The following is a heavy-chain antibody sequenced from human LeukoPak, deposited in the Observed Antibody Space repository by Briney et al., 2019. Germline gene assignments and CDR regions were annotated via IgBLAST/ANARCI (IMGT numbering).Heavy chain of an antibody. D-gene: IGHD6-13*01. CDR3: ARELTIAAAGSYYYYYGMDV. CDR1: GFTFSSYW. Sequence: GGSLRLSCAASGFTFSSYWMSWVRQAPGKGLEWVANIKQDGSEKYYVDSVKGRFTISRDTAKNSLYLQMNSLRAEDTAVYYCARELTIAAAGSYYYYYGMDVWGQGTTVTVSS. J-gene: IGHJ6*02. CDR2: IKQDGSEK. V-gene: IGHV3-7*01.